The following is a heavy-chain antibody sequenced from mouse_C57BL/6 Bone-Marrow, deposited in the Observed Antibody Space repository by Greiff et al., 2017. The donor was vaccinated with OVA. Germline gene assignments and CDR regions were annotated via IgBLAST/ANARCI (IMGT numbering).Heavy chain of an antibody. CDR3: ANLYYYGSSYYFDY. CDR1: GYAFSSYW. D-gene: IGHD1-1*01. V-gene: IGHV1-80*01. J-gene: IGHJ2*01. CDR2: IYPGDGDT. Sequence: LVESGAELVKPGASVKISCKASGYAFSSYWMNWVKQRPGKGLEWIGQIYPGDGDTNYNGKFKGKATLTADKSSSTAYMQLSSLTSEDSAVYFCANLYYYGSSYYFDYWGQGTTLTVSS.